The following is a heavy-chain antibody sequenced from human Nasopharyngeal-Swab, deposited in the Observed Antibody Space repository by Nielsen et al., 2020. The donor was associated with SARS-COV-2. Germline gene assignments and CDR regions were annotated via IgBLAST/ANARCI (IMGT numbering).Heavy chain of an antibody. Sequence: ASVKVSCKASGGTFSSYAISWVRQAPGKGLEWMGGFDPEDGETIYAQKFQGRVTMTGDTSTDTAYMELSSLRSEDTAVYHCATTYSSSTPSYYFYGMDVWGQGTTVTVSS. D-gene: IGHD6-6*01. CDR1: GGTFSSYA. CDR3: ATTYSSSTPSYYFYGMDV. J-gene: IGHJ6*02. V-gene: IGHV1-24*01. CDR2: FDPEDGET.